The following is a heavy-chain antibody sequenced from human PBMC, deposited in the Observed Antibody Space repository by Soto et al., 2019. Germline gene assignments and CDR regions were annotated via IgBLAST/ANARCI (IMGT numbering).Heavy chain of an antibody. CDR1: GGTFSSYA. Sequence: GASVKVSCKASGGTFSSYAISWVREAPGQGLEWMGGIIPIFGTANYAQKFQGRVTITADESTSTAYMELSSLGSEDTAVYYCARYGRSMVRGTSYGMDVWGQGTTVTVSS. D-gene: IGHD3-10*01. CDR2: IIPIFGTA. J-gene: IGHJ6*02. CDR3: ARYGRSMVRGTSYGMDV. V-gene: IGHV1-69*13.